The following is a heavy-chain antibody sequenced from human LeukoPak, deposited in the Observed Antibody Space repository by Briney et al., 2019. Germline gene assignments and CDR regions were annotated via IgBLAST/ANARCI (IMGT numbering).Heavy chain of an antibody. CDR1: GGSISSYY. CDR2: IYYSGST. J-gene: IGHJ4*02. D-gene: IGHD1-7*01. Sequence: SETLSLTCTVSGGSISSYYWSWIRQPPGQGLEWIGYIYYSGSTNYNPSLKSRVTISVDTSKNQFSLKLSSVTAADTAVYYCATDKKNFGDGPFDYWGQGTLVTVSS. CDR3: ATDKKNFGDGPFDY. V-gene: IGHV4-59*01.